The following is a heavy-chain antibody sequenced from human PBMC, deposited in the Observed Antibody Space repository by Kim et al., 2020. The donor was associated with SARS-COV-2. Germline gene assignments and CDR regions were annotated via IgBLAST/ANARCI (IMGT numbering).Heavy chain of an antibody. J-gene: IGHJ4*02. CDR2: INAGNGNT. Sequence: ASVKVSCKASGYTFTSYAMHWVRQAPGQRLEWMGWINAGNGNTKYSQKFQGRVTITRDTSASTAYMELSSLRSEDTAVYYCGAGVRGGYGSGSDHLTGTITWPDYWGQGTLVTVSS. V-gene: IGHV1-3*01. CDR3: GAGVRGGYGSGSDHLTGTITWPDY. CDR1: GYTFTSYA. D-gene: IGHD3-10*01.